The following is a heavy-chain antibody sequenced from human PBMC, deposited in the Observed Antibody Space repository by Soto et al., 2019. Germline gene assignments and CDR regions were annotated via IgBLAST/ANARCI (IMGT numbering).Heavy chain of an antibody. CDR3: ASPNPKRGSGFLFDY. V-gene: IGHV1-69*02. CDR2: IIPILGIA. D-gene: IGHD2-21*01. CDR1: GGTFSSYT. Sequence: QVQLVQSGAEVKKPGASVKVSCKASGGTFSSYTISWVRQAPGQGLEWMGRIIPILGIANYAQKFQGRVTITADKSTSTAYMELSSLRSEDTAVYYCASPNPKRGSGFLFDYWGQGTLVTVSS. J-gene: IGHJ4*02.